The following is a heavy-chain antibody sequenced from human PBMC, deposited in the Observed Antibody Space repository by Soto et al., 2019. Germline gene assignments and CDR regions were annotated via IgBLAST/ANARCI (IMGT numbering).Heavy chain of an antibody. CDR3: ARDLWGYCGTDCYPLDV. V-gene: IGHV4-59*01. D-gene: IGHD2-21*02. J-gene: IGHJ6*02. CDR1: GGSISSYY. Sequence: PAETQSRTGSRSGGSISSYYWSWIRQPPGKGLEWIGYMYNTGSTVYNPSLKSRVTISVDTSKNQFSLKLNAVTAADTAVYYCARDLWGYCGTDCYPLDVWGQGTTVTVS. CDR2: MYNTGST.